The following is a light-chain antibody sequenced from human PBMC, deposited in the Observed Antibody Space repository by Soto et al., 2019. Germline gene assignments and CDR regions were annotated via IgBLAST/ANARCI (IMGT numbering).Light chain of an antibody. Sequence: QSALTQPASVSGSPRQSVTISCTGTSSDVGGYNYVSWYQQHPGEAPKVLIYDVSNRPSGVSNRFYGSKSGNTASLTISGLQAEDEADYYCSSYTSSGTAVFGGGTKVTVL. V-gene: IGLV2-14*01. J-gene: IGLJ2*01. CDR3: SSYTSSGTAV. CDR2: DVS. CDR1: SSDVGGYNY.